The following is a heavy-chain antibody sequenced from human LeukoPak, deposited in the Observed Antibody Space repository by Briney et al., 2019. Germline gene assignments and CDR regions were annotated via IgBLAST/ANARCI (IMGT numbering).Heavy chain of an antibody. Sequence: ASVKVSCKASGYTFTDYYIHWVRQAPGQGLEWMGWINPNSGATSYAQKFHGRVTMTSDTSISTAHMDLSSLRSDDAAVYYCAKKLGGNHPFDFWGQGTLVTVSS. J-gene: IGHJ4*02. D-gene: IGHD1-26*01. CDR3: AKKLGGNHPFDF. CDR2: INPNSGAT. V-gene: IGHV1-2*02. CDR1: GYTFTDYY.